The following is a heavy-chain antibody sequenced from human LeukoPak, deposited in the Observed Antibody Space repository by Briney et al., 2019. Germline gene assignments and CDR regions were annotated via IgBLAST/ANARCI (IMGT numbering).Heavy chain of an antibody. V-gene: IGHV3-15*01. D-gene: IGHD5-18*01. CDR3: TTVGDTAMVPFDY. J-gene: IGHJ4*02. Sequence: PGGSLRLSCAASGFTFSSYGMHWVRQAPGKGLEWVGRIKSKTDGGTTDYAAPVKGRFTISRDDSKNTLYLQMNSLKTEDTAVYYCTTVGDTAMVPFDYWGQGTLVTVSS. CDR2: IKSKTDGGTT. CDR1: GFTFSSYG.